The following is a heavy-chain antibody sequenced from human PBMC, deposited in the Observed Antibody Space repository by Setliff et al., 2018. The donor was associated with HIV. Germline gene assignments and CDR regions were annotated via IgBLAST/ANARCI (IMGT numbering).Heavy chain of an antibody. J-gene: IGHJ4*02. CDR3: AKSIRLFHRDPILDY. V-gene: IGHV3-30*02. CDR1: GFTFSSYG. D-gene: IGHD3-22*01. CDR2: IRYDGSNK. Sequence: LRLSCAASGFTFSSYGMHWVRQAPGKGLEWVAFIRYDGSNKYYADSVKGRFTISRDNSKNTLYLQVNSLRAEDTAVYYCAKSIRLFHRDPILDYWGQGTLVTVSS.